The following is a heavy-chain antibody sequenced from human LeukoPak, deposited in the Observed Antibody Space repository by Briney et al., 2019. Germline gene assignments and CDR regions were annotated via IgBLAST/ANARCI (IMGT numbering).Heavy chain of an antibody. V-gene: IGHV4-39*07. J-gene: IGHJ4*02. CDR1: GGSISNSTNF. CDR2: LYHSGRT. Sequence: SETLSLTCTVSGGSISNSTNFWGWIRQPPGKEMEWIGSLYHSGRTYYNPSLKSRVTISVDTSKNQFSLKLSSVTAADTAVYYCAREGSFDDSSVWFAYWGQGTLVTVSS. CDR3: AREGSFDDSSVWFAY. D-gene: IGHD3-22*01.